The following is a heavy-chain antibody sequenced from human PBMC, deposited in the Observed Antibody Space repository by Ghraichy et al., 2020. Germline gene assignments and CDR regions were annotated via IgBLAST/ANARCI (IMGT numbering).Heavy chain of an antibody. V-gene: IGHV3-48*02. D-gene: IGHD6-13*01. Sequence: GGSLRLSCAASGFTFSSYSMNWVRQAPGKGLEWVSYISSSSSTIYYADSVKGRFTISRDNAKNSLYLQMNSLRDEDTAVYYCARGGIGWNRDYYYGMDVWGQGTTVTVSS. CDR3: ARGGIGWNRDYYYGMDV. J-gene: IGHJ6*02. CDR2: ISSSSSTI. CDR1: GFTFSSYS.